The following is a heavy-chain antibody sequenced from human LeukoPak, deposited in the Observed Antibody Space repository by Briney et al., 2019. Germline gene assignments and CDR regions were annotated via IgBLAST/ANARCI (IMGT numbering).Heavy chain of an antibody. CDR1: RGIYSSYA. D-gene: IGHD2-2*02. J-gene: IGHJ6*03. CDR2: ILPIFGTV. Sequence: SVKVSCKASRGIYSSYAISWVRQARGQGLEWMGGILPIFGTVNYAQMIQGRVTITTDESTSTGYIELSSLRSEDTAVYYCATSLDCSSTSCHKKQKQCYYYYYMDVWGKGTTVTVSS. CDR3: ATSLDCSSTSCHKKQKQCYYYYYMDV. V-gene: IGHV1-69*05.